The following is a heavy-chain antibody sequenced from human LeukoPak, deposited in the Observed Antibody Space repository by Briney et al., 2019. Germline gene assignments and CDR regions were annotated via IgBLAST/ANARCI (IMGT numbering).Heavy chain of an antibody. V-gene: IGHV3-66*04. Sequence: GGSLRLSCAASGFTVSSNYMNWVRQAPGKGLEWVSVIYSDGSTYYADSVKGRFTISRDNTKNTLYLQMNSLRDEDTAVYYCARRVYSSSWYFDYWGQGTLVTVSS. D-gene: IGHD6-13*01. CDR3: ARRVYSSSWYFDY. J-gene: IGHJ4*02. CDR1: GFTVSSNY. CDR2: IYSDGST.